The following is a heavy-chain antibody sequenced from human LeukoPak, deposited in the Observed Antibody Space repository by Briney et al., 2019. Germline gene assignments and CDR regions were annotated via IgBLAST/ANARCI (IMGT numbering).Heavy chain of an antibody. CDR2: IYYSGST. V-gene: IGHV4-39*07. J-gene: IGHJ5*02. D-gene: IGHD3-3*01. Sequence: SETLSLTCTVSGGSISSSSYYWGWIRQPPGKGLEWIGSIYYSGSTYYNPSLKGRVTISVDTSKNQFSLKLSSVTAADTAVYYCARGGFDYDFWSGYLPLNWFDPWGQGTLVTVSS. CDR3: ARGGFDYDFWSGYLPLNWFDP. CDR1: GGSISSSSYY.